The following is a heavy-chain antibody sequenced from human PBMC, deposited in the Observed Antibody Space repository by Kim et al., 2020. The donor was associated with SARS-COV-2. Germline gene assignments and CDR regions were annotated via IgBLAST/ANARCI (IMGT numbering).Heavy chain of an antibody. Sequence: GGSLRLSCAASGFTFSNAWMSWVRQAPGKGLEWVGRIKSKTDGGTTDYAAPVKGRFTISRDDSKNTLYLQMNSLKTEDTAVYYCTTVLVATPLGYYYGMDVWGQGTTVTVSS. CDR2: IKSKTDGGTT. D-gene: IGHD2-15*01. CDR3: TTVLVATPLGYYYGMDV. J-gene: IGHJ6*02. CDR1: GFTFSNAW. V-gene: IGHV3-15*01.